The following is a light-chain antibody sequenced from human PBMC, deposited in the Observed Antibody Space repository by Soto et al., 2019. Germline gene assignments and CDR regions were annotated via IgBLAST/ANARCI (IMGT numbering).Light chain of an antibody. CDR3: QQYSTRST. Sequence: DIQMIQSPSSLSASVGDRFTITCLASQSISSYLNWYQQKPGKAPKLLIYATSNLQSGVPFRLSGGGSGTQFTLTISSLQPGDFATYYCQQYSTRSTFGQGTKVDIK. V-gene: IGKV1-39*01. CDR1: QSISSY. CDR2: ATS. J-gene: IGKJ1*01.